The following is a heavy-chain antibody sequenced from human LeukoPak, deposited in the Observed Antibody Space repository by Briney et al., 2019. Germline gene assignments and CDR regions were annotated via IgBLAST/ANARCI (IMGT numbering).Heavy chain of an antibody. CDR3: ARDRRLSSWLGVGP. CDR2: ISSSGSTI. J-gene: IGHJ5*02. Sequence: PGGSLRLSCAASGFTFSDYYMSWIRQAPGKGLEWVSYISSSGSTIYYADSVKGRFTISRDNAKNSLHLQMNSLRAGDTAVYYCARDRRLSSWLGVGPWGQGTLVTVSS. CDR1: GFTFSDYY. V-gene: IGHV3-11*04. D-gene: IGHD6-13*01.